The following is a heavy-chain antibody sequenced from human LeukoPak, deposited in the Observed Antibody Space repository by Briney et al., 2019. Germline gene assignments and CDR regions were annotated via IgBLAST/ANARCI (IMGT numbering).Heavy chain of an antibody. CDR2: LSGSDSSP. Sequence: GGSLRLSCAASGFTFTSYAMSWVRQAPGKGLEWVSTLSGSDSSPYYADSVKGRFIFSRDNSKNTLYLHMNSLRAEDTAVFYCARHLQTIQKYFDLWGRGPLVTVSS. V-gene: IGHV3-23*01. D-gene: IGHD5-24*01. CDR1: GFTFTSYA. CDR3: ARHLQTIQKYFDL. J-gene: IGHJ2*01.